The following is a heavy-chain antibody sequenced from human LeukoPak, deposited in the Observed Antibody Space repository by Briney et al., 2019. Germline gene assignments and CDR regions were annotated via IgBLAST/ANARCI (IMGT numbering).Heavy chain of an antibody. CDR2: IVVGSGNT. CDR1: GFTFTSSA. Sequence: ASVKVSCKASGFTFTSSAVQWVRQARGQRLEWIGWIVVGSGNTNYAQKFQEGVTITRDMSTSTAYMELSSLRSEDTAVYYCAASNIVVSGMDVWGQGTTVTVSS. J-gene: IGHJ6*02. D-gene: IGHD2-2*01. V-gene: IGHV1-58*01. CDR3: AASNIVVSGMDV.